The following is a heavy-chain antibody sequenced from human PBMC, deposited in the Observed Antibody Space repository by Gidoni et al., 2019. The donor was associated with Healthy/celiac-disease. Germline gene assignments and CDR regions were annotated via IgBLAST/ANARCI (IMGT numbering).Heavy chain of an antibody. CDR1: GGSFSGYS. J-gene: IGHJ3*02. Sequence: QVQLQQWGAGLLKPSATLSLTCAVYGGSFSGYSWSWIRQPPGKGLEWTGEINHSGSTNYNPSLKSRVTISVDTSKNQLSLKLSSVTAAETAVYYCARGYSSMWYNAFDIWGQGTMVTVSS. D-gene: IGHD1-1*01. V-gene: IGHV4-34*01. CDR2: INHSGST. CDR3: ARGYSSMWYNAFDI.